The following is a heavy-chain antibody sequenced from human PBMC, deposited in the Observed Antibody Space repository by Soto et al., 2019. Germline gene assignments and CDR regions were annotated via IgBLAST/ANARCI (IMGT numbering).Heavy chain of an antibody. V-gene: IGHV3-9*01. Sequence: GGSLRLSCAVSGFTFEDYAMHWVRQAPGKGLEWVSGISWDSRSVAYADSVKGRFTISRDNSKNTLYLQMSSLRAEDTAVYYCARASYDYGDYPIDDWGQGTLVTVSS. J-gene: IGHJ4*01. CDR1: GFTFEDYA. CDR2: ISWDSRSV. CDR3: ARASYDYGDYPIDD. D-gene: IGHD4-17*01.